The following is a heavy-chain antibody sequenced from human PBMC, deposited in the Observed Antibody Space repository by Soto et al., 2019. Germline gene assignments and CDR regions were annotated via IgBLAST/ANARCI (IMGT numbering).Heavy chain of an antibody. V-gene: IGHV3-23*01. Sequence: EVQLLESGGGLVQPGGSLRLSCAASGFTFSTYVMSWVRQAPGKGLEWVSGISGSGGTTYYADSVKGRFTISRDNSNNTVYLQMNSLRAEDTAVYYCAKGLGTQDYWGQGTLLTVS. CDR3: AKGLGTQDY. D-gene: IGHD7-27*01. J-gene: IGHJ4*02. CDR1: GFTFSTYV. CDR2: ISGSGGTT.